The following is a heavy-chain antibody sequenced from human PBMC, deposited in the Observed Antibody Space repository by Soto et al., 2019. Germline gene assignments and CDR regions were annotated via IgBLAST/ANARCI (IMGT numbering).Heavy chain of an antibody. V-gene: IGHV3-30*18. CDR2: ISHDGSNK. CDR3: ANGYRSGWYYFDY. D-gene: IGHD6-19*01. J-gene: IGHJ4*02. CDR1: GFTFSTYG. Sequence: QVQLVESGGGVIQPGRSLKLSCGASGFTFSTYGMHWFRQAPGKGLEWVAVISHDGSNKYYADSVKGRLTISRDNSKNTLYLQMNSLKPEDTAVYYCANGYRSGWYYFDYWGQGTLVTVSS.